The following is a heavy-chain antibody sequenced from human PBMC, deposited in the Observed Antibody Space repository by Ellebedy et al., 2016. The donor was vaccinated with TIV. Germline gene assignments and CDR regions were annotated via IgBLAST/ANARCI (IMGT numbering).Heavy chain of an antibody. J-gene: IGHJ6*03. CDR2: INPNSGGT. CDR1: GYTFTSYY. V-gene: IGHV1-2*04. Sequence: ASVKVSCXASGYTFTSYYMHWVRQAPGQGLEWMGWINPNSGGTNYAQKFQGWVTMTRDTSISTAYMELSRLRSEDTAVYYCARGTEAYYYYMDVWGKGTTVTVSS. CDR3: ARGTEAYYYYMDV.